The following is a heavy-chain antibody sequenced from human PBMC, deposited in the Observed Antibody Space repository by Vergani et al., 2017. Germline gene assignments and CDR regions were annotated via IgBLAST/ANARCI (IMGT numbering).Heavy chain of an antibody. CDR3: ARDNKQLRPRAFDL. D-gene: IGHD4-23*01. Sequence: QVQLQESGPGLVKPSQTLSLTCTVSGASINNDFYYLHWIRQHAGKGLEWIGRIYVSGITDYNSSLQSRVSMSVDTSKNQFSLTLTSVTAADTAVYYCARDNKQLRPRAFDLWGRGTMVTVSS. V-gene: IGHV4-61*02. CDR1: GASINNDFYY. J-gene: IGHJ3*01. CDR2: IYVSGIT.